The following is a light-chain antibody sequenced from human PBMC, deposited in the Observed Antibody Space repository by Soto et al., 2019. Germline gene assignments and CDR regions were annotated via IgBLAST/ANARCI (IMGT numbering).Light chain of an antibody. Sequence: DIQMTQSPSTLSASVGDSVTITCRASQSISGWLAWYPQKPGKAPKLLIYDASSVESGVPSRFGGSGSGTECTLVIGSLQADYFATINCQQYNDYPRPFGQGNQLESK. CDR2: DAS. J-gene: IGKJ1*01. CDR3: QQYNDYPRP. CDR1: QSISGW. V-gene: IGKV1-5*01.